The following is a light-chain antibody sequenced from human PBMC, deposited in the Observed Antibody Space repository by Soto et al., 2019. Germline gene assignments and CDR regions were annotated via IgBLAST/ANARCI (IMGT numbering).Light chain of an antibody. J-gene: IGKJ1*01. CDR3: QQYGSSPLCT. Sequence: EIVLTQSPDTLSVSPGERATLSCRASQSVSSSSLAWYQQKPGQAPRLLIYGASNGATGIPDRFSGSGSGTDFTLTISRLEPEDFAVYYCQQYGSSPLCTFGQGTKVDIK. V-gene: IGKV3-20*01. CDR2: GAS. CDR1: QSVSSSS.